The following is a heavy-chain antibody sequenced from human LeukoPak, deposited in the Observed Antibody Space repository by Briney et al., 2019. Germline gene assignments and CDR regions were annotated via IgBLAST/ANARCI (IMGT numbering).Heavy chain of an antibody. D-gene: IGHD3-10*01. CDR2: ISSSSSYI. V-gene: IGHV3-21*01. J-gene: IGHJ4*02. CDR1: GGSISSSS. Sequence: PSETLSLTCTVSGGSISSSSYYWGWIRQAPGKGLEWVSSISSSSSYIYYADSVKGRFTISRDNAKNSLYLQMNSLRAEDTAVYYCARGAMVRGVIIYFDYWGQVTLVTVSS. CDR3: ARGAMVRGVIIYFDY.